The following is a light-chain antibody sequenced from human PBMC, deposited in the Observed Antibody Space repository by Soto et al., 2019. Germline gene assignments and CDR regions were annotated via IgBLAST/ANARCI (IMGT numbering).Light chain of an antibody. V-gene: IGKV1-5*03. Sequence: DIQMTQSPSTLSASVGDRVTITCRASHSISNCLAWYQQKPGKAPKLLIFKASTLESGVPSRFSGSGSGTEFTLTISSLQPDDFATYHCQQYDTYPRTFGQGTKVDIK. J-gene: IGKJ1*01. CDR1: HSISNC. CDR3: QQYDTYPRT. CDR2: KAS.